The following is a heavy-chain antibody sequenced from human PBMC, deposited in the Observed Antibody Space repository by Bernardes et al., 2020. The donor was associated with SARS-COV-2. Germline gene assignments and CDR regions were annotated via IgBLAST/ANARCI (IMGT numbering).Heavy chain of an antibody. D-gene: IGHD4-4*01. J-gene: IGHJ5*02. CDR1: GFSLNTNGVG. CDR2: ISGDDDK. Sequence: SGPTLVKPTQTVTLTCTFSGFSLNTNGVGVAWIRQPPGKALEWLALISGDDDKRYSPSLRSRLTITKDTSKNQVVLTMTDMGPVDTGTYFCAHVHDYSNYPLLIWGDYLDPWGQGTLVTVSS. CDR3: AHVHDYSNYPLLIWGDYLDP. V-gene: IGHV2-5*02.